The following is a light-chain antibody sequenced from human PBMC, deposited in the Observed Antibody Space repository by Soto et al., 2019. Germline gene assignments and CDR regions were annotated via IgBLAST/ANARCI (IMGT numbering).Light chain of an antibody. CDR1: SSDVGGYNY. CDR3: SSYAASNNFYFV. CDR2: EVT. V-gene: IGLV2-8*01. J-gene: IGLJ3*02. Sequence: QAVLTQPPSASGSPGQSVTISCTGTSSDVGGYNYVSWYQQYPGRARKLMIYEVTKRPSGVPDRFSGSKSGNTASLTVSGLQAEDEADYYCSSYAASNNFYFVFGGGTQLTVL.